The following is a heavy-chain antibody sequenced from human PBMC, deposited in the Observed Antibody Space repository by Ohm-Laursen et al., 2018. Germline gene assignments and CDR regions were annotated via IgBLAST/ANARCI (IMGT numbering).Heavy chain of an antibody. CDR1: GFTFSGYW. J-gene: IGHJ6*02. D-gene: IGHD3-3*01. CDR2: INPDGTTT. Sequence: SLRLSCAASGFTFSGYWMHWVRQPPGKGLVWVSRINPDGTTTNYADSVKGRITISRDNAKNTLFLQMNSLRVDDRAVYYCARGGRFLDVWGQGTTVTVSS. CDR3: ARGGRFLDV. V-gene: IGHV3-74*01.